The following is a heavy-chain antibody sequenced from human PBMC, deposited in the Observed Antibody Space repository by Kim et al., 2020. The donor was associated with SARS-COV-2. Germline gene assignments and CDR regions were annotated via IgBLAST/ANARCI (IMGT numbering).Heavy chain of an antibody. Sequence: SVNSRVTVSPDTSKNQFSLQLNSVTPEDTAVYYCAREPRDCIRNSCHFDYWGQGILVTVSS. CDR3: AREPRDCIRNSCHFDY. J-gene: IGHJ4*02. V-gene: IGHV6-1*01. D-gene: IGHD2-2*01.